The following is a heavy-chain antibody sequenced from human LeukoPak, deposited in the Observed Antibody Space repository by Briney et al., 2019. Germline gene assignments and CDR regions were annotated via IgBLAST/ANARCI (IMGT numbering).Heavy chain of an antibody. D-gene: IGHD3-3*01. J-gene: IGHJ4*02. CDR1: GGSLSGGSYY. CDR2: IYTIGST. Sequence: PSQTLSLTCMVSGGSLSGGSYYWRSLRQPAGEGLEWIGRIYTIGSTNYNPSLNTRAPLSVDTSNTHFSLKLTSVTAADSAVDYCAGGFLEWLWIFDYWGQGTLVTVSS. CDR3: AGGFLEWLWIFDY. V-gene: IGHV4-61*02.